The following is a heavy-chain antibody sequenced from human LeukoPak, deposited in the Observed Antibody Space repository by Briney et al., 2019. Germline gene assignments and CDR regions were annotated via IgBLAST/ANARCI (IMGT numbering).Heavy chain of an antibody. CDR1: GFTVSSNY. V-gene: IGHV3-53*01. CDR2: IYGGGST. Sequence: PGGSPRLSCAASGFTVSSNYMSWVRQAPGKGLEWASVIYGGGSTYYADSVKGRFTISRDNSKNTLYLQMNSLRAEDTAVYYCARAITNYYDSSGYYSTPYYFDYWGQGTLVTVSS. J-gene: IGHJ4*02. CDR3: ARAITNYYDSSGYYSTPYYFDY. D-gene: IGHD3-22*01.